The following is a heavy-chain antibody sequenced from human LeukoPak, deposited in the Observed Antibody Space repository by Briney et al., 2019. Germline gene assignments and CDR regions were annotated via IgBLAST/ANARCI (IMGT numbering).Heavy chain of an antibody. CDR3: ARGSITVVPAFDI. D-gene: IGHD4-23*01. CDR1: GGSLSTYY. V-gene: IGHV4-59*12. CDR2: IYYTGSA. Sequence: SETLSLTCTVSGGSLSTYYWSWIRQTPGQGLEWIGCIYYTGSANYNPSLRSRGTMSVDTSKNQFSLKLTSVTAADTAVYYCARGSITVVPAFDIWGQGTMVTVSS. J-gene: IGHJ3*02.